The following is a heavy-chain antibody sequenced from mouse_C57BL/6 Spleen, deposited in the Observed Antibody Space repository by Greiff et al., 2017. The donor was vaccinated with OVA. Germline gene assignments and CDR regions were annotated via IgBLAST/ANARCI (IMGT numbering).Heavy chain of an antibody. J-gene: IGHJ4*01. CDR2: ISSGGDYI. CDR1: GFTFSSYA. CDR3: TRDSNHYAMDY. V-gene: IGHV5-9-1*02. Sequence: EVMLVESGEGLVKPGGSLKLSCAASGFTFSSYAMSWVRLTPEKRLEWVAYISSGGDYIYYADTVKGRFTISRDNARNTLYLQMSSLKSEDTAMYYCTRDSNHYAMDYWGQGTSVTVSS. D-gene: IGHD2-5*01.